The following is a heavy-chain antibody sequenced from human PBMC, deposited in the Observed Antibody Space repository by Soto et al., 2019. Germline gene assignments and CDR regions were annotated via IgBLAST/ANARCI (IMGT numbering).Heavy chain of an antibody. Sequence: QVQLVESGGGVVQPGRSLRLSCAASGFTFSSYGMHWVRQAPGKGLEWVAVIWYDGSNKYYADSVKGRFTISRDNSKNTLYLQMNSLRAEDTAVYYCARDGLTSSSWYPHWFDPWGQGTLVTVSS. CDR1: GFTFSSYG. V-gene: IGHV3-33*01. CDR2: IWYDGSNK. D-gene: IGHD6-13*01. CDR3: ARDGLTSSSWYPHWFDP. J-gene: IGHJ5*02.